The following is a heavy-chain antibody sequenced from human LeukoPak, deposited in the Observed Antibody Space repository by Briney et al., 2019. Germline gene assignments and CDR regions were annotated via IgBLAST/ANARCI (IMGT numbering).Heavy chain of an antibody. V-gene: IGHV4-59*11. D-gene: IGHD6-19*01. CDR1: GGSIRGHY. J-gene: IGHJ4*02. CDR3: TKTRSGWMYFFDY. CDR2: VYYSGST. Sequence: SETLSLTCTVSGGSIRGHYWSWIRQPPGKGLEWIGYVYYSGSTNYNPSLKSRVTMSVDTSKNQFSLKLNSVTAADTAVYYCTKTRSGWMYFFDYWGQGSLVTVSS.